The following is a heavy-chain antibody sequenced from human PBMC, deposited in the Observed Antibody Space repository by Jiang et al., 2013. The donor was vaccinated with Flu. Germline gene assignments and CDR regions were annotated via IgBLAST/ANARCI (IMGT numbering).Heavy chain of an antibody. J-gene: IGHJ5*02. Sequence: PGLVKPSQTLSLTCTVSGGSISSGEEYWNWMRQPPGKGLEWIGYISYSGKTHYNPSLQSRVSISVDASKNQFSLRLDSVTAADTAVYFCARDREKFITWGGIFVGGWFDPWGQGTLVSVSS. D-gene: IGHD3-16*02. CDR1: GGSISSGEEY. CDR3: ARDREKFITWGGIFVGGWFDP. CDR2: ISYSGKT. V-gene: IGHV4-30-4*01.